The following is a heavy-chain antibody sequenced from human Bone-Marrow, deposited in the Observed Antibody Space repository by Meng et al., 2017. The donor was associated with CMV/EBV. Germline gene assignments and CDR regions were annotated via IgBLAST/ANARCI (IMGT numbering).Heavy chain of an antibody. CDR2: ISSSSSYI. CDR1: GFTFSSYW. V-gene: IGHV3-21*01. Sequence: GESLKISCAASGFTFSSYWMHWVRQAPGKGLEWVSSISSSSSYIYYADSVKGRFTISRDNAKNSLYLQMNSLRAEDTAVYYCAREGDRITIFGVAPFTYGMDVWGQGTTVTVSS. D-gene: IGHD3-3*01. CDR3: AREGDRITIFGVAPFTYGMDV. J-gene: IGHJ6*02.